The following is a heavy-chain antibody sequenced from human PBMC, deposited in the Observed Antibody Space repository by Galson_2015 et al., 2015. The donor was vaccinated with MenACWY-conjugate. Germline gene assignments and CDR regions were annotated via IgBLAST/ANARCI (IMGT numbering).Heavy chain of an antibody. CDR3: ATAGNYRFDM. D-gene: IGHD1-1*01. V-gene: IGHV3-74*01. Sequence: SLRLSCAASEFALSNYWVHWVRQAPGKGLGWVSRINIDGSTTNYADSVKGRFTVSRDNAKNTVFLQMNSLGAEDTAVYYCATAGNYRFDMWGQGTMVTVSS. CDR1: EFALSNYW. J-gene: IGHJ3*02. CDR2: INIDGSTT.